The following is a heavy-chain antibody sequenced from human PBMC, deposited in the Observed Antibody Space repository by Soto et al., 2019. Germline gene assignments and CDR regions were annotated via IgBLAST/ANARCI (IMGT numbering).Heavy chain of an antibody. V-gene: IGHV1-69*17. J-gene: IGHJ4*02. D-gene: IGHD3-16*01. CDR2: IIPIIGVT. CDR1: GDTFNSYV. Sequence: QVQLVQSGAEVKRPGSSVKVSCESSGDTFNSYVISWLRQAPGQGLEWMGGIIPIIGVTHYAQKFQGRVTISALSSTGTAYMELTNLGFEDTALYYCARESLGAKGADHWGQGTLVPVSS. CDR3: ARESLGAKGADH.